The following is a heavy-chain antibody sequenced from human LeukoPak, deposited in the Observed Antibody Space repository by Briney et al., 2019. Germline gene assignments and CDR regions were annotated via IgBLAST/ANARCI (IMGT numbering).Heavy chain of an antibody. D-gene: IGHD6-13*01. CDR3: ARDPAGKYSSSWFDY. Sequence: GGSLRLSCTASGFTFSSYAMHWVRRAPGKGLEWVAVIWYDGSNKYYPDSVKGRFTISRDNSKNTLYLQVNSLRVEDTAVYYCARDPAGKYSSSWFDYWGQGTLVTVSS. J-gene: IGHJ4*02. CDR2: IWYDGSNK. V-gene: IGHV3-33*01. CDR1: GFTFSSYA.